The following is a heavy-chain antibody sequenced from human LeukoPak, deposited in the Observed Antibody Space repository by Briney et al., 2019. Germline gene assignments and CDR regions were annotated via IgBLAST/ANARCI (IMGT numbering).Heavy chain of an antibody. CDR2: IFGSGGSA. Sequence: GGSLRLSCAASGFTFGSYAMYWVRQAPGKGLEWVSGIFGSGGSAHYADSVKGRFTISRDNSKNTVYLQMDSLRAEDTATYYCAKTTTGYSSGRYPAWAIDYWGQGTLVTVSS. CDR1: GFTFGSYA. V-gene: IGHV3-23*01. J-gene: IGHJ4*02. CDR3: AKTTTGYSSGRYPAWAIDY. D-gene: IGHD2-15*01.